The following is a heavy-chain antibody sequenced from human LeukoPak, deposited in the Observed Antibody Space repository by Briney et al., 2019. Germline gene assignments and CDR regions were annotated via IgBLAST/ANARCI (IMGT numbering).Heavy chain of an antibody. Sequence: SETLSLTCAVYGGSFSGYYWSWIRQPPGKGLEWIGEINHSGSTNYNPSLKSRVTISVDTSKNQFSLKLSSVTAADTAVYYCARDEGAPIAAANVWGLGTMVTVSS. CDR2: INHSGST. CDR1: GGSFSGYY. CDR3: ARDEGAPIAAANV. J-gene: IGHJ3*01. V-gene: IGHV4-34*01. D-gene: IGHD6-13*01.